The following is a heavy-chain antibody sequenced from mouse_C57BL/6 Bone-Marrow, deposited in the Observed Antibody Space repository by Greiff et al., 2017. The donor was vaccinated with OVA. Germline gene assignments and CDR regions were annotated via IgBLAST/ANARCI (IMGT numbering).Heavy chain of an antibody. J-gene: IGHJ3*01. CDR2: IDPSDSET. V-gene: IGHV1-52*01. D-gene: IGHD2-4*01. CDR1: GYTFTSYW. Sequence: QVQLQQPGAELVRPGSSVKLSCKASGYTFTSYWMHWVKQRPIQGLEWIGNIDPSDSETHYNQKFKDKATLTVDKSSSTAYMQLSSLTSEDSAVCDCAREGYDYDWFAYWGQGTLVTVSA. CDR3: AREGYDYDWFAY.